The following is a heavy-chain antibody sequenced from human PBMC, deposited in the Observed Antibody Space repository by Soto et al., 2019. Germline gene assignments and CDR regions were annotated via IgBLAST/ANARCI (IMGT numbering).Heavy chain of an antibody. J-gene: IGHJ6*02. D-gene: IGHD1-1*01. V-gene: IGHV1-2*02. CDR3: QRDRWPGVLYGMDV. CDR2: INPNSGGT. Sequence: ASVKGSCTTSGYTFTGYYMHWVRHAPGQGLEWMGWINPNSGGTNCAQKIQGRGTMTRDTSISTAYMELSRLRADDTAVYYCQRDRWPGVLYGMDVWGQGTTVTVSS. CDR1: GYTFTGYY.